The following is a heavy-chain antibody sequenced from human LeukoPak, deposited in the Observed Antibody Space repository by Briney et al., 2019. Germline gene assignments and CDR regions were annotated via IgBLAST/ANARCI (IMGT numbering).Heavy chain of an antibody. Sequence: GGSLRLSCAASGLTVSSNCMSWVRQAPGKGLEWVSFIYSGGSTYYTDSVKGRFTISRDNSKNTLYLQMNSLRAEDTAVYYCAKGIIPAALRLDYWGQGTLVTVSS. CDR2: IYSGGST. CDR3: AKGIIPAALRLDY. V-gene: IGHV3-53*05. J-gene: IGHJ4*02. D-gene: IGHD2-2*01. CDR1: GLTVSSNC.